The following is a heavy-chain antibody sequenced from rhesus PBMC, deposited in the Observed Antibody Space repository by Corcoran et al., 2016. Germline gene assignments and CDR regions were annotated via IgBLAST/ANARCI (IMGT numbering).Heavy chain of an antibody. CDR2: ISNGGVST. CDR1: GFTFSSYG. V-gene: IGHV3S5*01. Sequence: EVQLVESGGGLVQPGGSLRLSCAASGFTFSSYGMSWVRQAPWKGLEWVSYISNGGVSTYSADSGKGRFYSSRDNSKNTLSLQMSSRRAEDTAVYYCAKDPRIAAAPEYFEFWGQGALVTVSS. CDR3: AKDPRIAAAPEYFEF. J-gene: IGHJ1*01. D-gene: IGHD6-31*01.